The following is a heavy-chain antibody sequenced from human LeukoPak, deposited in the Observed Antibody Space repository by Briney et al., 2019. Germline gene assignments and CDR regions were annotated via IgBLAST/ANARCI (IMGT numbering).Heavy chain of an antibody. D-gene: IGHD6-13*01. J-gene: IGHJ4*02. CDR2: IAYDEGDR. CDR3: ARSRSQVGAAGFDY. V-gene: IGHV3-30-3*01. CDR1: GFTSSDFA. Sequence: GGSLRLSCAASGFTSSDFAMHWVRQPPGKGLEWVAVIAYDEGDRYYADSVKGRFTISRDNSKNALYLQMNSLRNEDTAVYYCARSRSQVGAAGFDYWGQGSLVTVSS.